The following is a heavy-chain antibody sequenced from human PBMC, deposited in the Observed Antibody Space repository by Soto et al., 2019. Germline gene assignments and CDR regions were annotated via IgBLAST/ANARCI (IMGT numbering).Heavy chain of an antibody. V-gene: IGHV3-11*01. J-gene: IGHJ6*03. Sequence: AGGALRLSCGGSGFTFSDYYKSWIRQAPGKGLEGGSYICSSGSTIYYADSVKGRFTISRDNAKNSLYLQMNSLRAEDTAVYYCARDSGYCSSTSCYVGYYYYYYMDVWGKGTTVTVSS. CDR1: GFTFSDYY. CDR2: ICSSGSTI. CDR3: ARDSGYCSSTSCYVGYYYYYYMDV. D-gene: IGHD2-2*03.